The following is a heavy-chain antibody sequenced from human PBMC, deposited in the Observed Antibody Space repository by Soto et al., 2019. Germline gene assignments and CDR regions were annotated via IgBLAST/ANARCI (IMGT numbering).Heavy chain of an antibody. D-gene: IGHD3-3*01. CDR1: GYTLTSYY. V-gene: IGHV1-46*01. J-gene: IGHJ4*02. Sequence: ASVKVSCKASGYTLTSYYMHWVRQAPGQGLEWMGLINLSDGSTSYAHKFQGRVTVTRDTSTSTVYMELSSLRSEDAAVYFCARDFWSGYYFDYWGQGTLVTVSS. CDR3: ARDFWSGYYFDY. CDR2: INLSDGST.